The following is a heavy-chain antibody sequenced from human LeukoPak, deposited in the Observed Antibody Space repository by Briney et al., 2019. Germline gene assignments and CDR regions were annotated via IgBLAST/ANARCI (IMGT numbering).Heavy chain of an antibody. Sequence: GGSLRLSCAASGFTFSSYSMTWVRQAPGKGLEWVSYISSSSSTIYYADSVKGRFTISRDNAKNSLYLQMNSLRAEDTAVYYCARTIRTSSGWVDYWGQGTLVTVSS. J-gene: IGHJ4*02. D-gene: IGHD6-19*01. CDR2: ISSSSSTI. CDR3: ARTIRTSSGWVDY. V-gene: IGHV3-48*01. CDR1: GFTFSSYS.